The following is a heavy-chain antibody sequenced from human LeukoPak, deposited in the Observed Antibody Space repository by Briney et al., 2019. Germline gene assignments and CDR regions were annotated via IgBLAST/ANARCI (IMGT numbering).Heavy chain of an antibody. D-gene: IGHD5-18*01. CDR1: GGSFSGYY. CDR3: ARGIMGGYSYGYDAFDI. J-gene: IGHJ3*02. Sequence: SETLSLTCAVYGGSFSGYYWSWIRQPPGKGLEWIGEINHSGSTNYNPSLKSRVTISVDTSKNQFSLKLSSVTAADTAVYYCARGIMGGYSYGYDAFDIWGQGTMVTVSS. V-gene: IGHV4-34*01. CDR2: INHSGST.